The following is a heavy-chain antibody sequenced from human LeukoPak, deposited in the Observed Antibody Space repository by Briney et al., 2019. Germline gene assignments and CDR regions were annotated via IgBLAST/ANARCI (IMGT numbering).Heavy chain of an antibody. D-gene: IGHD1-14*01. Sequence: GGSLRLSCAASGFTVSSNYMGWVRQAPGKGLEWVANIRQDGGDRNYVDSVKGRLTISRDNVKNLMFLQMNSLRVEDTAVYYCARAGVYNNNRYWFDSWGQGTLVTVSS. CDR3: ARAGVYNNNRYWFDS. CDR2: IRQDGGDR. CDR1: GFTVSSNY. V-gene: IGHV3-7*03. J-gene: IGHJ5*01.